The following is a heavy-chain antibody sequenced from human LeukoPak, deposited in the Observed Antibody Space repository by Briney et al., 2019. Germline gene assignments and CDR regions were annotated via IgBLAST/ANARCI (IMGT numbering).Heavy chain of an antibody. J-gene: IGHJ6*02. Sequence: GGSLRLSCAASGFTFSNYIIHWDRQAPGKGLEDVSAISNNGDRTYYANSVKGRFTISRDNSKKMLYLQMGSLRAEDMAVYYCVRDGDVSPIRPRHYGMDVWGQGTTVTVSS. CDR3: VRDGDVSPIRPRHYGMDV. V-gene: IGHV3-64*01. CDR2: ISNNGDRT. D-gene: IGHD4-17*01. CDR1: GFTFSNYI.